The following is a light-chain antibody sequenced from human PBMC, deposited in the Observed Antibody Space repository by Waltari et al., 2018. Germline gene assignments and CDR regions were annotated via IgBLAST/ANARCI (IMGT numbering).Light chain of an antibody. V-gene: IGKV1-5*01. Sequence: DIQMTQSPSTLSAFVGDRVTITCRASQSIRRWLALYQQNPGKPPKLRFYDASEFNNGVPSRFSGGGSGTEFTLTVSSLQPDDFTTYYCQQYNSYPRTFGQGTKLEIK. CDR1: QSIRRW. J-gene: IGKJ2*01. CDR2: DAS. CDR3: QQYNSYPRT.